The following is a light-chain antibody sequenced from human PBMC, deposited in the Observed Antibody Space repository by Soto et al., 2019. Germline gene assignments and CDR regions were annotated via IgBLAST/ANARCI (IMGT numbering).Light chain of an antibody. CDR3: HQYGSSPGIT. Sequence: EIVLTQSPGTLSLSPGERATLSCRASQSVSSSYLARYQQKPGQAPRLLIYGACSRATGIPARFSGSGSGAAFSLTISRLEPEDFAVYYCHQYGSSPGITFGQGTRLEIK. V-gene: IGKV3-20*01. J-gene: IGKJ5*01. CDR2: GAC. CDR1: QSVSSSY.